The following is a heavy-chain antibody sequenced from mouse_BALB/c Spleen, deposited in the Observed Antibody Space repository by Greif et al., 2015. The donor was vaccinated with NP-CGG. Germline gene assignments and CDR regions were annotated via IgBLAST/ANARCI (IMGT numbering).Heavy chain of an antibody. V-gene: IGHV5-17*02. Sequence: EVKLMESGGGLVQPGGSRKLSCAASGFTFSSFGMHWVRQAPEKGLEWVAYISSGSSTIYYADTVKGRFTISRDNPKNTLFLQMTSLRSEDTAMYYCARYGNYAMGYWGQGTSVTVSS. CDR3: ARYGNYAMGY. CDR1: GFTFSSFG. D-gene: IGHD2-1*01. J-gene: IGHJ4*01. CDR2: ISSGSSTI.